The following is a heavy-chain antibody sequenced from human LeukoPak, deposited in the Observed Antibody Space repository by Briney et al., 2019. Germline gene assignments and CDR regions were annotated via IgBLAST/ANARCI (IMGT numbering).Heavy chain of an antibody. CDR2: IKPDGSEK. CDR1: GFTFSNYW. Sequence: GGSLRLSCAASGFTFSNYWTHWVRQAPGKGLEWVANIKPDGSEKYYVDSVKGRFTISRDNAKNSLYLQMTSLRAEDTAVYYCARGSGDYSGQGTLVTVSS. J-gene: IGHJ4*02. CDR3: ARGSGDY. V-gene: IGHV3-7*04.